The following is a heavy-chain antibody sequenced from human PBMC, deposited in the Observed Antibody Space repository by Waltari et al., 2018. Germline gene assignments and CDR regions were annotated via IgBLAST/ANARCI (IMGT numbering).Heavy chain of an antibody. D-gene: IGHD3-10*01. J-gene: IGHJ4*02. CDR3: AGGPYYYGSGSYHRI. CDR1: GGSFSGYY. V-gene: IGHV4-34*01. CDR2: INHSGRT. Sequence: QVQLQQWGAGLLKPSETLSLTCAVYGGSFSGYYWSWIRQPPGKGLDWIGEINHSGRTNYNPSLKSRFTISVDTSKNQFSLKLSSVTAADTAVYYCAGGPYYYGSGSYHRIWGQGTLVTVSS.